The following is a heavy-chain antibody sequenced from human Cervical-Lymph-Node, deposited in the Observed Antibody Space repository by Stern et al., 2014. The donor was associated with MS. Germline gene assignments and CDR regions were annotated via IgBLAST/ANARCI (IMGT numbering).Heavy chain of an antibody. CDR1: GFTFPSYA. Sequence: VHLVESGGGVVQPGRSLRVSCATAGFTFPSYAMNWVRQAPGKGLEWVAVISYDGNTKYYADSVKGRFTISRDNSKNTLFLQMSSLRPEDTAVYYCVRERSSRGFDYWGQGSLVTVSS. D-gene: IGHD5/OR15-5a*01. V-gene: IGHV3-30-3*01. J-gene: IGHJ4*02. CDR2: ISYDGNTK. CDR3: VRERSSRGFDY.